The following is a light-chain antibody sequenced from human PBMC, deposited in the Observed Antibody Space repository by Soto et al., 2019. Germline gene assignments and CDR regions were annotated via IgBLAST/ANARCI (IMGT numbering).Light chain of an antibody. CDR1: QTVRNNY. CDR2: DAS. J-gene: IGKJ4*01. CDR3: QQFSSYPLT. V-gene: IGKV3-20*01. Sequence: EFVLTQSPGTLSLSPGERATLSCRASQTVRNNYLAWYQQKPGQAPRLLIYDASSRATGIPDRFSGGGSGTDFTLTISRLEPEDFAVYYCQQFSSYPLTXGXGTKVEIK.